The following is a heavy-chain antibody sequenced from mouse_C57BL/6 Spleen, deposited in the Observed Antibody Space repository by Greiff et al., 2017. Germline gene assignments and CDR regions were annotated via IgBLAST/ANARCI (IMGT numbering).Heavy chain of an antibody. CDR1: GFTFSDYG. J-gene: IGHJ2*01. CDR2: ISSGSSTI. D-gene: IGHD4-1*02. V-gene: IGHV5-17*01. Sequence: EVKVVESGGGLVKPGGSLKLSCAASGFTFSDYGMHWVRQAPEKGLEWVAYISSGSSTIYYADTVKGRFTISRDNAKNTLFLQMTSLRSEDTAMYYCARPTGTDGEGYFDYWGQGTTLTVSS. CDR3: ARPTGTDGEGYFDY.